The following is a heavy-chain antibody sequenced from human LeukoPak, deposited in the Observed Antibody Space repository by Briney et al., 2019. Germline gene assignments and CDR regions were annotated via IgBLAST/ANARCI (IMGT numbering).Heavy chain of an antibody. CDR1: GFTFSTYA. J-gene: IGHJ4*02. D-gene: IGHD4-17*01. CDR2: IYSNSDTT. V-gene: IGHV3-48*01. Sequence: GGSLRLSCAASGFTFSTYAMNWVRQAPGKGLECVSWIYSNSDTTYYADSVQGRLALSRDNGKNSLCIQMDSLRTKDTAMSYCVRDHDYAFDYWGQGAPVTVSS. CDR3: VRDHDYAFDY.